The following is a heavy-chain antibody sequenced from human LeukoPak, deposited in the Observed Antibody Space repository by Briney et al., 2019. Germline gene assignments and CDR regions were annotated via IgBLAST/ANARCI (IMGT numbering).Heavy chain of an antibody. CDR2: ISYDGSNK. CDR1: GFTFSSYG. V-gene: IGHV3-30*03. Sequence: GGSLRLSCAASGFTFSSYGMHWVRQAPGKGLEWVAVISYDGSNKYYADSVKGRFTISRDNSKNTPYLQMNSLRAEDTAVYYCAGDDSSIGALYFDCWGQGTLVTVSS. D-gene: IGHD3-22*01. J-gene: IGHJ4*02. CDR3: AGDDSSIGALYFDC.